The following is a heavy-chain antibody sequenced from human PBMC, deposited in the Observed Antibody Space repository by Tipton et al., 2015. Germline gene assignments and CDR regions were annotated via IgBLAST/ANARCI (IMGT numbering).Heavy chain of an antibody. CDR1: GYTFTNYW. J-gene: IGHJ4*02. D-gene: IGHD4-23*01. CDR2: IYPGDSDT. V-gene: IGHV5-51*01. Sequence: QLVQSGAEVRKPGESLKISCATSGYTFTNYWIAWVRQMPGKGLDLMGIIYPGDSDTRYSPSFQGRVTISADKSISTAYLQWSSLKASDTAMYYCARLSYGGTIVFDYWGQGTLVTVSS. CDR3: ARLSYGGTIVFDY.